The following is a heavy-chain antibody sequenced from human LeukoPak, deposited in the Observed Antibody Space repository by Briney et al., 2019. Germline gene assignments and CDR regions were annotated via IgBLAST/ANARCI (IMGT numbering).Heavy chain of an antibody. D-gene: IGHD3-3*01. CDR2: ISGSSGST. CDR3: AKDSVSAKTYYDFWSGRPFFDP. Sequence: ETLSLTCTVSGGSVTYTNYYWGWIRQPPGKGLEWVSAISGSSGSTYYADSVKGRFTISRDNSKNTLYLQMNSLRAEDTAVYYCAKDSVSAKTYYDFWSGRPFFDPWGQGTLVTVSS. V-gene: IGHV3-23*01. J-gene: IGHJ5*02. CDR1: GGSVTYTNYY.